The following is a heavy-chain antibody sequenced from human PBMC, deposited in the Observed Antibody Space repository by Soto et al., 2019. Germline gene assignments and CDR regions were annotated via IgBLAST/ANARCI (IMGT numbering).Heavy chain of an antibody. CDR1: GFTFSSYG. CDR2: ISYDGSNK. V-gene: IGHV3-30*18. J-gene: IGHJ6*02. CDR3: AKVSSMADYYYYGMDV. Sequence: PGGSLRLSCAASGFTFSSYGMHWVRQAPGKGLEWVAVISYDGSNKYYADSVKGRFTISRDNSKNTLYLQMKSLRAEDTAVYYCAKVSSMADYYYYGMDVWGQGTTVTVSS.